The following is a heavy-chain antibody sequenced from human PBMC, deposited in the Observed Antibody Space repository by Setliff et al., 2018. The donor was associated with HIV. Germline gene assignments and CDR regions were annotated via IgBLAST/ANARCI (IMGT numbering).Heavy chain of an antibody. D-gene: IGHD1-7*01. CDR2: IHTRGSI. Sequence: SETLSLTCTVSGGSLSGDYWSWIRQSPGKGLEWIGYIHTRGSINYIPSLKTRATVSLGTSKNQFFLRLTSVTAADTAIYYCVRHPREEPQRNYKFDSWGQGMLVTV. CDR3: VRHPREEPQRNYKFDS. J-gene: IGHJ4*02. CDR1: GGSLSGDY. V-gene: IGHV4-4*09.